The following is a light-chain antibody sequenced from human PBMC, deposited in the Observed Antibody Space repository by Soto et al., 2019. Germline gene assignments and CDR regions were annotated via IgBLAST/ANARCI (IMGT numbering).Light chain of an antibody. J-gene: IGKJ1*01. CDR3: QQYGNHPT. CDR1: QSVISSF. V-gene: IGKV3-20*01. Sequence: EMVLTHSRGTLSLSPGDRATLSCRASQSVISSFLAWYQQKPGQDPRVLIYGASSRATGIPHRFSGSGSGGYFTATISRLEPEDFVAYLCQQYGNHPTFGHGTK. CDR2: GAS.